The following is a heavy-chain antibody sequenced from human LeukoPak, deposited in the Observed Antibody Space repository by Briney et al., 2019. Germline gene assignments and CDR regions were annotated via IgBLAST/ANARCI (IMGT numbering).Heavy chain of an antibody. J-gene: IGHJ3*02. D-gene: IGHD7-27*01. Sequence: GGSLRLSCSASGFTFSTYAMHWVRQAPGQGLEYVSGISSNGGSTYYADSVKGRFTISRDNSKNTLYLQMGSLRVEDTAVYYCVKDHDWGAFHIWGQGTMVTVSS. V-gene: IGHV3-64D*06. CDR2: ISSNGGST. CDR3: VKDHDWGAFHI. CDR1: GFTFSTYA.